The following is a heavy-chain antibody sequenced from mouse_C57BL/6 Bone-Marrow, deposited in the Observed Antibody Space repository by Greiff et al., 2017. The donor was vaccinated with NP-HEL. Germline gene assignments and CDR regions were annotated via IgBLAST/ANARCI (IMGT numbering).Heavy chain of an antibody. D-gene: IGHD3-3*01. V-gene: IGHV5-4*01. CDR3: ARDWGTSPFDY. J-gene: IGHJ2*01. CDR2: ISDGGSYT. CDR1: GFTFSSYA. Sequence: EVQVVESGGGLVKPGGSLKLSCAASGFTFSSYAMSWVRQTPEKRLEWVATISDGGSYTYYPDNVKGRFTISRDNAKNNLYLQMSHLKSEDTAMYYCARDWGTSPFDYWGQGTTLTVSS.